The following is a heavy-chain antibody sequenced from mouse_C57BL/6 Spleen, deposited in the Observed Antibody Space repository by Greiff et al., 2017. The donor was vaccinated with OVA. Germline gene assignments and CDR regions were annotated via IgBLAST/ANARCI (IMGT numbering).Heavy chain of an antibody. V-gene: IGHV1-81*01. CDR1: GYTFTSYG. J-gene: IGHJ4*01. CDR3: ARDGTGNAKDD. D-gene: IGHD4-1*01. Sequence: QVQLQQSGAELPRPGASVKLSCKASGYTFTSYGIRWVKQRTGQGLEWIGEIYPRSGNTYYNEKFKGKATLTADKSARTAYMELRSLTSEDTAVYYCARDGTGNAKDDWGQGNSVTVSS. CDR2: IYPRSGNT.